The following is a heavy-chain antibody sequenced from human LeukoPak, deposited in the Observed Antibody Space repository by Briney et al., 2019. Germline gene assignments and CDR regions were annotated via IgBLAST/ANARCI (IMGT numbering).Heavy chain of an antibody. J-gene: IGHJ4*02. V-gene: IGHV3-43*01. CDR1: GFTFDDYT. CDR2: ISWDGGST. CDR3: AKEGQLLSSWDAWLDY. Sequence: GGSLRLSCAASGFTFDDYTMHWVRQAPGKGLEWVSLISWDGGSTYYADSVKGRFTISRDNSKNSLYLQMNSLRTEDTALYYCAKEGQLLSSWDAWLDYWGQGTLVTVSS. D-gene: IGHD2-2*01.